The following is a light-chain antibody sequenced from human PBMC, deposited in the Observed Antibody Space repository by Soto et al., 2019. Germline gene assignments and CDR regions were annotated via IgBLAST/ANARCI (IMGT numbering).Light chain of an antibody. CDR3: SAYGSSSPLYV. Sequence: QSALTQPRSVSGSPGQSVTISCTGTSSDVGGYNFVSWYQQNPGRAPKLMIYEVSNRPSGVSDRFSGSKSGNTASLTISGLQAEDECDYYCSAYGSSSPLYVFGTGTKLTVL. J-gene: IGLJ1*01. CDR1: SSDVGGYNF. CDR2: EVS. V-gene: IGLV2-14*01.